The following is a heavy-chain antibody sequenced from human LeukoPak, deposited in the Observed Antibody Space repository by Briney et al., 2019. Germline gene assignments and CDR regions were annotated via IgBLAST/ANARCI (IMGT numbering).Heavy chain of an antibody. J-gene: IGHJ4*02. CDR1: GFTFDDYA. D-gene: IGHD3-10*01. V-gene: IGHV3-9*03. Sequence: GRSLRLSCAASGFTFDDYAMHWVRQAPGKGLEWVSGISWNSGSIGYADSVKGRFTISRVNAKNSLYLQMNSLRAEDMALYYCVKGYHELLWFGESHFDYWGQGTLVTVSS. CDR3: VKGYHELLWFGESHFDY. CDR2: ISWNSGSI.